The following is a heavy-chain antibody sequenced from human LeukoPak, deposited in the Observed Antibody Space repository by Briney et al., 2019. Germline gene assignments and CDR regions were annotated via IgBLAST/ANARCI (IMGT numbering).Heavy chain of an antibody. Sequence: SETLSLTCTVSGGSISSSSYYWGWIRQPPGRGLEWIGSIYYSGSTYYNPSLKSRVTISVDTSKNQFSLKLSSVTAADTAVYYCARSLWFGELTAEFDYWGQGTLVTVSS. V-gene: IGHV4-39*07. J-gene: IGHJ4*02. CDR1: GGSISSSSYY. D-gene: IGHD3-10*01. CDR2: IYYSGST. CDR3: ARSLWFGELTAEFDY.